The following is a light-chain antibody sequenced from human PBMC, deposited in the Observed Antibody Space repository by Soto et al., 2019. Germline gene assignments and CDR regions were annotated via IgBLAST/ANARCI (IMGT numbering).Light chain of an antibody. V-gene: IGKV1-12*01. Sequence: DIQMTQSPSSVSASVGDRVTITCRASQGISSWLVWYQQKPGKAPKLLIYAASSLQSGVPSRFSGSGSGTDFTLTISSLQSEDFATYYCQQANIFPWTFGQGTKVEVK. CDR3: QQANIFPWT. J-gene: IGKJ1*01. CDR1: QGISSW. CDR2: AAS.